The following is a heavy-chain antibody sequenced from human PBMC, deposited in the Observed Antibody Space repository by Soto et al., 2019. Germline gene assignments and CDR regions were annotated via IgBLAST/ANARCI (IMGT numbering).Heavy chain of an antibody. CDR1: GGTFTSYY. J-gene: IGHJ6*02. Sequence: GASVKVSCKASGGTFTSYYMHWVRQAPGQGLEWMGIINPSGGSTSYAQKFQGRVTMTRDTSTSTVFMELSSLRSEDTAVYYCARAKWAVAGTGLLDYYYGMDVWGQGTTVTVSS. CDR3: ARAKWAVAGTGLLDYYYGMDV. D-gene: IGHD6-19*01. CDR2: INPSGGST. V-gene: IGHV1-46*03.